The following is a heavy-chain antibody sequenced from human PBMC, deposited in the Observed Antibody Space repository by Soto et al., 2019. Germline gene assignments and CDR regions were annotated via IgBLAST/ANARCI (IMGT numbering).Heavy chain of an antibody. CDR1: GFTFSSYA. J-gene: IGHJ6*02. Sequence: QVQLVESGGGVVQPGRSLRLSCAAYGFTFSSYAMHWVRQAPGKGLEWVAVISYDGSNKYYADSVKGRFTISRDNSKNTLYLQMNSLRAEDTAVYYCARETLLGYCSGGSCSGGMDVWGQGTTVTVSS. CDR2: ISYDGSNK. V-gene: IGHV3-30-3*01. D-gene: IGHD2-15*01. CDR3: ARETLLGYCSGGSCSGGMDV.